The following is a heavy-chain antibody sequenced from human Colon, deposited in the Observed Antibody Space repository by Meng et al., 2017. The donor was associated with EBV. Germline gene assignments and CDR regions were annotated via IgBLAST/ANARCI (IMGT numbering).Heavy chain of an antibody. CDR1: GGSINSSSYF. V-gene: IGHV4-39*07. CDR2: LSYTGNI. Sequence: QLQLQESGPGLGKPSETLSLTCTVSGGSINSSSYFWGWIRQSPGKGLEWIACLSYTGNIYYNPSLKSRLTISLDTSKTQFSLKLSSVTAADTAVYFCARYLSSGNYNTFDLWGQGTLVTVSS. CDR3: ARYLSSGNYNTFDL. D-gene: IGHD3-10*01. J-gene: IGHJ4*02.